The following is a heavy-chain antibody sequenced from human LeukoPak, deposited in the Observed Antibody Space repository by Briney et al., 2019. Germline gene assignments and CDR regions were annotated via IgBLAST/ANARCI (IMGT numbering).Heavy chain of an antibody. CDR2: IGPDGSVT. Sequence: GGSLRLSCAASGFTLSPFWMLWVRQSPGKGPVWVSRIGPDGSVTNYADSVKGRFTISRDNARNTLYLQISSLSVEDTAVYFCARDMWGTFDYWGQGALVTVSS. V-gene: IGHV3-74*01. CDR3: ARDMWGTFDY. D-gene: IGHD1-1*01. J-gene: IGHJ4*02. CDR1: GFTLSPFW.